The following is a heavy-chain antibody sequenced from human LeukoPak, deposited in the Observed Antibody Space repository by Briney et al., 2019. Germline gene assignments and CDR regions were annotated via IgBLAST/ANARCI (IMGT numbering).Heavy chain of an antibody. V-gene: IGHV3-21*01. CDR3: ARDSSGTAGTAFDI. Sequence: GGSLRLSCAASGFTFSSYSMNWVRQAPGKGLEWVSSISSSSSYICYADSVKGRFTISRDNAKNSLYLQMNRLRAEDTAVYYCARDSSGTAGTAFDIWGRGTMVTVSS. D-gene: IGHD3-22*01. CDR2: ISSSSSYI. CDR1: GFTFSSYS. J-gene: IGHJ3*02.